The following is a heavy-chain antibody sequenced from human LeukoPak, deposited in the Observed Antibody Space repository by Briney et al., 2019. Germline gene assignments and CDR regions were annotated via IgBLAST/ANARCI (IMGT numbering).Heavy chain of an antibody. Sequence: PSETLSLTCAVSGGSVSTTSYYWAWIRQPPGKGLEWIGTISYSGNPHYDPSLKSRVTISIDTSKNQFSLKLSSVTAADTAVYYCARLFYDHLWGTYRNGWDYFDYWGQGKLVTVSS. CDR1: GGSVSTTSYY. CDR3: ARLFYDHLWGTYRNGWDYFDY. J-gene: IGHJ4*02. V-gene: IGHV4-39*01. D-gene: IGHD3-16*02. CDR2: ISYSGNP.